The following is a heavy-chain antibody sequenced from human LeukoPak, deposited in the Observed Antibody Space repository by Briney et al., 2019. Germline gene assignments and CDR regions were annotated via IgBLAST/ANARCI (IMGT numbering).Heavy chain of an antibody. CDR3: ARGLRYYDSSGSYYFDY. Sequence: SETLSLTCAVYGGSFSGYYWSWIRQPPEKGLEWIGEINHSGSTNYNPSLKSRVTISVDTSKNQFSLKLSSVTAADTAVYYCARGLRYYDSSGSYYFDYWGQGTLVTVSS. D-gene: IGHD3-22*01. CDR1: GGSFSGYY. V-gene: IGHV4-34*01. CDR2: INHSGST. J-gene: IGHJ4*02.